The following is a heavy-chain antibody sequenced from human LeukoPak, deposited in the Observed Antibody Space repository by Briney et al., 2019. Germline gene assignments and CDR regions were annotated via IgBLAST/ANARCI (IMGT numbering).Heavy chain of an antibody. CDR1: GYTFTSYA. V-gene: IGHV1-3*01. D-gene: IGHD6-13*01. Sequence: ASVKVSCKASGYTFTSYAMHWVRQAPGQRLEWMGWINAGNGNTKYSQKLQGRVTMTTDTSTSTAYMELRSLRSDDTAVYYCARVGYIAAAGIQLSLWFDPWGQGTLVTVSS. CDR3: ARVGYIAAAGIQLSLWFDP. J-gene: IGHJ5*02. CDR2: INAGNGNT.